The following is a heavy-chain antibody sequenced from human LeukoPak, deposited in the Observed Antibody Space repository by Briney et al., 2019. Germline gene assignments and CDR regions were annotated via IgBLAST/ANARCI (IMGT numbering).Heavy chain of an antibody. CDR3: ATTPGYSRFDP. CDR2: INYSGST. D-gene: IGHD6-13*01. V-gene: IGHV4-34*01. Sequence: PPETLSLTCAVYGGSFSGYYWSWIRQPPGKGLEWIGEINYSGSTNYNPSLKSRVTISVDTSKNQFSLKLSSVTAADTAVYYCATTPGYSRFDPWGQGTLVTVSS. J-gene: IGHJ5*02. CDR1: GGSFSGYY.